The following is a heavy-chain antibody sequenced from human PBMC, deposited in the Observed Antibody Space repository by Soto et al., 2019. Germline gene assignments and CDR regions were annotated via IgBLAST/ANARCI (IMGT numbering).Heavy chain of an antibody. CDR2: IYYHGTT. J-gene: IGHJ4*01. D-gene: IGHD6-19*01. Sequence: PSETLSLTCTVSGGSISSSRCHWGWIRQPPGKGLEWIASIYYHGTTFYNPSLESRVTFSVDTSNNQFALKLRSVTAADTAVYYCARHDGFSSGWIFDYWGHGTLVTVSS. CDR3: ARHDGFSSGWIFDY. V-gene: IGHV4-39*01. CDR1: GGSISSSRCH.